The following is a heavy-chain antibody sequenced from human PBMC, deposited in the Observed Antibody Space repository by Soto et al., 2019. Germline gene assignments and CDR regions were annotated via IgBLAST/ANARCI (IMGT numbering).Heavy chain of an antibody. Sequence: EVQLLESGGGLVQPGGSLRLSCAASGFTFSSYGMTWVRQAPGKGLEWVSFSSATGAGTYYADSVKGRFPISRDNSKNTLYLQMTCLRADDTAVYYCAKDRRAGGNYGFYSDFWGQGARVIVSS. J-gene: IGHJ4*02. CDR3: AKDRRAGGNYGFYSDF. D-gene: IGHD1-7*01. CDR1: GFTFSSYG. V-gene: IGHV3-23*01. CDR2: SSATGAGT.